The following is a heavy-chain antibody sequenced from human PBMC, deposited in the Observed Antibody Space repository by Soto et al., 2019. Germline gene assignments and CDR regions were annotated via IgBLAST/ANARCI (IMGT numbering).Heavy chain of an antibody. CDR3: ARANWIPRKGFNP. J-gene: IGHJ5*02. Sequence: QVQLQESGPRLVKPSQTLSLSCTVSGDSIRSGGYYWSWIRQHPGKGLEWIGYIYYSGSTDYNPSLKSRVTISVDSSKNEFSLKLSSVTAADTAVYYCARANWIPRKGFNPWGQGTLVTVSS. D-gene: IGHD1-1*01. V-gene: IGHV4-31*03. CDR2: IYYSGST. CDR1: GDSIRSGGYY.